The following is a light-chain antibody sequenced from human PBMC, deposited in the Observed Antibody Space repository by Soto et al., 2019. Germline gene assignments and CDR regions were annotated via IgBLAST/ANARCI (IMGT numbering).Light chain of an antibody. CDR1: SSDVGGYNY. Sequence: QSVLTQPPSASGSPGQSVTISCTGTSSDVGGYNYVSWYQQHPGKAPKLMISEVSKRPSGVPDRFSGSKSGNTASLTVSGLQAEDEAAYYCSSFAGNNNVVFGGGTKLTVL. CDR3: SSFAGNNNVV. V-gene: IGLV2-8*01. CDR2: EVS. J-gene: IGLJ2*01.